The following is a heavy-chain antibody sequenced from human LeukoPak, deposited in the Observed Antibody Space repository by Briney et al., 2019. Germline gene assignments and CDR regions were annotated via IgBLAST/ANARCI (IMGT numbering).Heavy chain of an antibody. CDR1: GGSISSYY. J-gene: IGHJ4*02. V-gene: IGHV4-59*01. CDR3: ARDSAAGLDY. D-gene: IGHD6-13*01. CDR2: IYYSEST. Sequence: PSETLSLTCTVSGGSISSYYWSWIRQPPGKGLEWIGYIYYSESTNYNPSLKSRVTISVDTSKNQFSLKLSSVTAADTAVYYCARDSAAGLDYWGQGTLVTVSS.